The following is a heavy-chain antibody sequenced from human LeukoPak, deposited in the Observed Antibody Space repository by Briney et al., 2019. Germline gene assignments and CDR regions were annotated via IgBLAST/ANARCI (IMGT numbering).Heavy chain of an antibody. Sequence: ASVKVSCKASGYTFTGYYMHWVRQAPGQGLEWMGWINPNSGGTNYAQKFQGWVTMTRDTSISTAYMELSRLRSDDTAVYYCARERVGATTDAFDIWGQGTMVTVSS. CDR3: ARERVGATTDAFDI. V-gene: IGHV1-2*04. CDR1: GYTFTGYY. J-gene: IGHJ3*02. D-gene: IGHD1-26*01. CDR2: INPNSGGT.